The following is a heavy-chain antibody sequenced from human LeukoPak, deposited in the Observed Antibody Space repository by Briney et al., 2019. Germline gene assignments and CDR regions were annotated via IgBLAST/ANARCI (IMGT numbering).Heavy chain of an antibody. CDR2: INHVETA. Sequence: KSSETLSLTCAVYGGSFSDYYWTWIRQPPGKGLEWIGEINHVETANYNPSLKSRVAISVDTSKSQFSLRLNSVTAADTAVYYCARPGDISSWYDYWGQGTVVTVSS. CDR3: ARPGDISSWYDY. J-gene: IGHJ4*02. D-gene: IGHD6-13*01. V-gene: IGHV4-34*01. CDR1: GGSFSDYY.